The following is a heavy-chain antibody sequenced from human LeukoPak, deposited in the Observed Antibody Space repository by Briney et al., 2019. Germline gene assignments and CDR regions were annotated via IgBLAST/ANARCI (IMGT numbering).Heavy chain of an antibody. J-gene: IGHJ4*02. CDR3: ARDRDTAIFGDY. V-gene: IGHV4-39*07. Sequence: SETLSLTCTVSGGSIGNSDYYWGWIRQPPGKGLEWIGTISYTGSTYYNPSLKSRVTISVDTSKNQLSLKLTSVIAADTAVYFCARDRDTAIFGDYWGQGTLVTVSS. CDR1: GGSIGNSDYY. CDR2: ISYTGST. D-gene: IGHD5-18*01.